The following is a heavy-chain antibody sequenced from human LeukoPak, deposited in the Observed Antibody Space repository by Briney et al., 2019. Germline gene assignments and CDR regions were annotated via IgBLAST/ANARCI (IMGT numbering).Heavy chain of an antibody. J-gene: IGHJ4*02. D-gene: IGHD6-19*01. Sequence: PSETLSLTCTVSGVSISSYYLSWIGPPAPKGLEWIGRIYTSGSTNYNPSLKSRVTISVDTSKNQFSLKLSSVTAADTAVYYCARDLEPVAGSCFDYWGQGTLVTVSS. CDR2: IYTSGST. V-gene: IGHV4-4*07. CDR3: ARDLEPVAGSCFDY. CDR1: GVSISSYY.